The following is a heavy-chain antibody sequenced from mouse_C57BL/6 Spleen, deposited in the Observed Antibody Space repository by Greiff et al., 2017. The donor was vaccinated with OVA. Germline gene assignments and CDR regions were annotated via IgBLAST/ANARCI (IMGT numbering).Heavy chain of an antibody. Sequence: QVQLKQPGAELVRPGSSVKLSCKASGYTFTSYWMHWVKQRPIQGLEWIGNIDPSDSETHYNQKFKDKATLTVDKSSSTAYMQLSSLTSEDSAVYYCARNYGSSYGYWYFDVWGTGTTVTVSS. CDR3: ARNYGSSYGYWYFDV. J-gene: IGHJ1*03. CDR2: IDPSDSET. CDR1: GYTFTSYW. D-gene: IGHD1-1*01. V-gene: IGHV1-52*01.